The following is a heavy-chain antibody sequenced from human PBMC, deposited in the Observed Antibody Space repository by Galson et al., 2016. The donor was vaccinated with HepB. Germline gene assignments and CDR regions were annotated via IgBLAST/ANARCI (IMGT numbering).Heavy chain of an antibody. J-gene: IGHJ6*04. V-gene: IGHV3-30*18. CDR1: GFTFSSYG. CDR2: ISYDGSHQ. Sequence: SLRLSCAASGFTFSSYGMHWVRQAPGKGLEWVSAISYDGSHQYHAHSVKGRFTISRDSPKNTLFQQMNSLRAEDTAVYYCAKDGCTSCVYYYYGVDVWGKGTTVTVSS. D-gene: IGHD2-2*01. CDR3: AKDGCTSCVYYYYGVDV.